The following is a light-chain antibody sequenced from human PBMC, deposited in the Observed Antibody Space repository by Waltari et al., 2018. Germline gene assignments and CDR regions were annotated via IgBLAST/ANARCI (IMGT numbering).Light chain of an antibody. CDR1: SHRSHY. CDR2: SVN. CDR3: SSRDSSGDHVV. V-gene: IGLV3-19*01. J-gene: IGLJ2*01. Sequence: SSELTQDPAVSVALGQTVKITCEGDSHRSHYASWYQQKPGQAPISVQFSVNSRPAGVPDRFSGSRSGNTASLTITEAQAEDEGDYYCSSRDSSGDHVVFGGGTRLTVL.